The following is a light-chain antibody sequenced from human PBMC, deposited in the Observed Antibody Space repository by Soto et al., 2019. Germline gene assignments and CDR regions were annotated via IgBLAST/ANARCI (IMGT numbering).Light chain of an antibody. Sequence: DIQMTQSPSTLSASVGDRVTITCRASQSISSWLAWYQQKPGKAPKLLIYDASSLESGVPSRFSGSASRTEFTLTISSLQPDDFATYYCQQYNSYSPAFGQGTKVDIK. J-gene: IGKJ1*01. V-gene: IGKV1-5*01. CDR3: QQYNSYSPA. CDR2: DAS. CDR1: QSISSW.